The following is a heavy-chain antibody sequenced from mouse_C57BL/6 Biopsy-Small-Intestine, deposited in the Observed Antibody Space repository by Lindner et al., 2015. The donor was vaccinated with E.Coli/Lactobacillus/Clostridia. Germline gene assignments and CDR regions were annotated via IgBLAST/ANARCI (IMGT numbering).Heavy chain of an antibody. CDR1: GYTFTNYW. Sequence: VQLQESGAEMVRPGASVKLSCKASGYTFTNYWIHWVKQRPGQGLDWIGQIDPSDSETHYNQKFRDKATLTVDKSSSTAYMQLNSLTSEDSAVYHCARGNDYDEGFGYWGQGTLVTVSA. J-gene: IGHJ3*01. CDR3: ARGNDYDEGFGY. D-gene: IGHD2-4*01. V-gene: IGHV1-52*01. CDR2: IDPSDSET.